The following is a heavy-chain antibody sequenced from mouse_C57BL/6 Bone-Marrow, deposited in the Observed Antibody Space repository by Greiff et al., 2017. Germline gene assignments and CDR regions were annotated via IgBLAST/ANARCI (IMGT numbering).Heavy chain of an antibody. Sequence: EVKLQESGGDLVKPGGSVKLSCAASGFTFSSYGMPWVRQTPDKRLEWVGTISSGGSDTYYPDRLKGRFTLSGDNATNTLYLQMSSLKSEDTAMYYCARHDAGYYFAYWGQGTTLTVSS. J-gene: IGHJ2*01. CDR3: ARHDAGYYFAY. CDR1: GFTFSSYG. CDR2: ISSGGSDT. V-gene: IGHV5-6*01.